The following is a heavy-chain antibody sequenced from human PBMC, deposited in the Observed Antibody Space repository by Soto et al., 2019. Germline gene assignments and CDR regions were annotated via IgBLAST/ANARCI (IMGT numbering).Heavy chain of an antibody. J-gene: IGHJ4*02. CDR1: GFTFSSYA. CDR3: AKEPYSNYVYPILGFFDY. V-gene: IGHV3-23*01. CDR2: ISGSGGST. Sequence: PGGSLRLSCAASGFTFSSYAMSWVRQAPGKGLEWVSAISGSGGSTYYADSVKGRFTISRDNSKNTLYLQMNSLRAEDTAVYYCAKEPYSNYVYPILGFFDYWGQGTLVTVSS. D-gene: IGHD4-4*01.